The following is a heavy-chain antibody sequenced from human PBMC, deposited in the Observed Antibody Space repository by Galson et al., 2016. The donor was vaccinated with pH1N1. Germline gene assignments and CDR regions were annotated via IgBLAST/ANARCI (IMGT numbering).Heavy chain of an antibody. J-gene: IGHJ4*01. CDR1: GVTFSSYV. V-gene: IGHV1-69*13. CDR2: IIPIFRKA. D-gene: IGHD2-21*02. CDR3: ARLDGGDLNY. Sequence: SVKVSCKASGVTFSSYVISWVRQAPGQGLEWMGGIIPIFRKAKYAQKFQGRVTITADESTSVAFMEVTSLTSEDTAVYYCARLDGGDLNYWGHGTLVTVTS.